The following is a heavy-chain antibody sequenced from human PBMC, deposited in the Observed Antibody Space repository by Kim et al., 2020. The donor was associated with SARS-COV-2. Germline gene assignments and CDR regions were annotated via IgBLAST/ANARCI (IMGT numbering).Heavy chain of an antibody. CDR3: ARVGAYYDILTGREH. D-gene: IGHD3-9*01. V-gene: IGHV1-3*01. Sequence: QKFKGKVTITRDTSASTAYMGLSSLRSEDTAVYYCARVGAYYDILTGREHWGQGTLVTVSS. J-gene: IGHJ4*02.